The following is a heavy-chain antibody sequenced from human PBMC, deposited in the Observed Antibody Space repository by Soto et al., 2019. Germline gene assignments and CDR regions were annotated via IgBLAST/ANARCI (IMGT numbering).Heavy chain of an antibody. D-gene: IGHD3-22*01. V-gene: IGHV1-18*01. Sequence: ASVKVSCKASGYTFTSYGISWVRQAPGQGLEWMGWISAYNGNTNYAQKLQGRVTMTTDTSTSTAYMELRSLRSDDTAVYYCASPQNYDSSGYGHFDIWGQGTMVTVSS. CDR1: GYTFTSYG. J-gene: IGHJ3*02. CDR3: ASPQNYDSSGYGHFDI. CDR2: ISAYNGNT.